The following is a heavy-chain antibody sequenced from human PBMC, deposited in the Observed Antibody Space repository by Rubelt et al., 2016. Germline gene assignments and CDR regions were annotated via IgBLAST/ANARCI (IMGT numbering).Heavy chain of an antibody. J-gene: IGHJ2*01. CDR2: VNNDGRDT. D-gene: IGHD4-23*01. CDR3: AREVVKGCFDL. V-gene: IGHV3-74*01. CDR1: GFAFSSHW. Sequence: EVQLLESGGGLVQPGGSLRLSCAASGFAFSSHWMHWVRQAPGKGLVWVSRVNNDGRDTAYADSVKGRFTISRDNAKNMLYLQMNSLRAEDTAVYYCAREVVKGCFDLWGRGTLVTVSS.